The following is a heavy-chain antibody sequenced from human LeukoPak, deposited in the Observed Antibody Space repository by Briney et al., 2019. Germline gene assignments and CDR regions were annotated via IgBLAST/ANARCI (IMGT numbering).Heavy chain of an antibody. J-gene: IGHJ5*02. D-gene: IGHD3-10*01. CDR2: IYYSGST. V-gene: IGHV4-31*03. CDR3: ARVTSGGSGSYSWFDP. Sequence: SQTLSLTCTVSGGSISSGGYYWSWIRQHPGKGLEWIGNIYYSGSTYYNPSLKSRVTISVDTSKKQFSLKLSSVTAADTAVYYCARVTSGGSGSYSWFDPWGQGTLVTVSS. CDR1: GGSISSGGYY.